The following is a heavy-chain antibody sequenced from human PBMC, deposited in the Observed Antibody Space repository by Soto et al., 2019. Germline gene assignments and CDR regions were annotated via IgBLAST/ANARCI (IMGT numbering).Heavy chain of an antibody. CDR3: ASATTTVTTRPTLGY. J-gene: IGHJ4*02. Sequence: EVQLVESGGVLVQPGGSLRLSCAASGFTFNSYWMHWVRQAPGKGLVWVSRIDRDGTDTNYADSVKGRFTISRDNAKNTLFLQMNSLTAEDTAVYYCASATTTVTTRPTLGYWGRGTLVTVSS. CDR1: GFTFNSYW. D-gene: IGHD4-17*01. V-gene: IGHV3-74*01. CDR2: IDRDGTDT.